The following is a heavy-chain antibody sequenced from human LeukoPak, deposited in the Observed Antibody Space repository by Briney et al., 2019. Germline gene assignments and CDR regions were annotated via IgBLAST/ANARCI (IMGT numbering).Heavy chain of an antibody. V-gene: IGHV1-69*04. CDR2: SIPILGIA. Sequence: SVKVSCKASGGTFSSYAISWVRQAPGQGLEWMGRSIPILGIANYAQKFQGRVTITADKSTSTAYMELSSLRSEDTAVYYCARSRISPLYYYYMDVWGKGTTVTVSS. D-gene: IGHD2/OR15-2a*01. J-gene: IGHJ6*03. CDR3: ARSRISPLYYYYMDV. CDR1: GGTFSSYA.